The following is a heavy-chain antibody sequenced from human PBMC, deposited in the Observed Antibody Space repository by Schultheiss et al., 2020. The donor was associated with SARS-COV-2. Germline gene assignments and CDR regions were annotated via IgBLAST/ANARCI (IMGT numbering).Heavy chain of an antibody. CDR2: IYYSGST. V-gene: IGHV4-61*08. CDR3: ARAVVMTTVTTTNYYGMDV. CDR1: GGSISSGDYY. Sequence: SETLSLTCTVSGGSISSGDYYWSWIRQPPGKGLEWIGYIYYSGSTNYNPSLKSRVTISVDMSKNQFSLTLRSVTAADTAMYYCARAVVMTTVTTTNYYGMDVWGQGTTVTVSS. D-gene: IGHD4-11*01. J-gene: IGHJ6*02.